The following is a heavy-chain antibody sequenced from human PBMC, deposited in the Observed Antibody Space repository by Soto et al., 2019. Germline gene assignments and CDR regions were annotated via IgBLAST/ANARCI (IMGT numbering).Heavy chain of an antibody. CDR3: ARYMRLHSYFDY. CDR2: ISSSSSYI. V-gene: IGHV3-21*01. CDR1: GFTFSSYS. J-gene: IGHJ4*02. D-gene: IGHD6-25*01. Sequence: EVQLVESGGGLVKPGGSLRLSCAASGFTFSSYSMNWVRQAPGKGLEWVSSISSSSSYIYYADSVKGRFTISRDNAKNSLYLQMNSLRAEDTAVYYCARYMRLHSYFDYWGQGTLVTVSS.